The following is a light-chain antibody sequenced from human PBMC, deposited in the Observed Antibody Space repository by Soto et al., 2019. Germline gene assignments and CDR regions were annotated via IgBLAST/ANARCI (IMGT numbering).Light chain of an antibody. CDR1: QSVSSN. CDR2: GAS. J-gene: IGKJ1*01. Sequence: VMTQSPATVSVSPGERATLSCMASQSVSSNLAWYQQKPGQAPRLLIYGASTRATGIPARFSGSGSGTEFTLTISSLQSEDFAVYYCQQYNNWPRTFGQGTKVDIK. V-gene: IGKV3-15*01. CDR3: QQYNNWPRT.